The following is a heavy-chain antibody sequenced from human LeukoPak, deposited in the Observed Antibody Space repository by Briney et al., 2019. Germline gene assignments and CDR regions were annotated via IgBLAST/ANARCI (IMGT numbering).Heavy chain of an antibody. D-gene: IGHD5-24*01. CDR3: ARAITLNGFDI. V-gene: IGHV3-53*03. CDR2: IYSGGTT. Sequence: GGSLRLSCAASGFSVGNVWMSWVRQAPGKGLEWASIIYSGGTTYYADSVRGRFTISRDNSKNTLYLQMNSLRAEDAAIYYCARAITLNGFDIWGQGTLVTVSS. J-gene: IGHJ3*02. CDR1: GFSVGNVW.